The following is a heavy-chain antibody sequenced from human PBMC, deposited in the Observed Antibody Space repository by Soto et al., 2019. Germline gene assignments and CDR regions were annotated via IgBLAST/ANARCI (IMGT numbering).Heavy chain of an antibody. D-gene: IGHD5-12*01. CDR1: GFTVSSTY. Sequence: EVQLVESGGGLIQPGGSLRLSCAASGFTVSSTYMSWVRQAPGKGLEWVSVIYSGGNTYYGDSVKGRFSISRDNSKNTPYLQMNSLRAEDTAVYYCARIPRRDGYNLYGMDVWGQGTTVTVSS. CDR3: ARIPRRDGYNLYGMDV. CDR2: IYSGGNT. V-gene: IGHV3-53*01. J-gene: IGHJ6*02.